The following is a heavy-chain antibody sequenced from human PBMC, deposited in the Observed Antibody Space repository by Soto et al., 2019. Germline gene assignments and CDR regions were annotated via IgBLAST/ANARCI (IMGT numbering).Heavy chain of an antibody. Sequence: VASVKVSCKASGGTFSSYAISWVRQAPGQGLEWMGGIIPIFGTANYAQKFQGRVTVTADESTSTAYMELSSLRSEDTAVYYCARVSTAQTQYYGMDVWGQGTTVTVSS. CDR3: ARVSTAQTQYYGMDV. CDR2: IIPIFGTA. J-gene: IGHJ6*02. CDR1: GGTFSSYA. V-gene: IGHV1-69*13. D-gene: IGHD5-18*01.